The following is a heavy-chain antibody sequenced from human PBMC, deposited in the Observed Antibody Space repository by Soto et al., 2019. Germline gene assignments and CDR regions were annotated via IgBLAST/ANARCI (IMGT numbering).Heavy chain of an antibody. J-gene: IGHJ6*02. CDR1: GFTFGDYA. CDR3: TSYYDFWSGYDPTNYYYGMDV. D-gene: IGHD3-3*01. V-gene: IGHV3-49*04. CDR2: IRSKAYGGTT. Sequence: LRLSCTASGFTFGDYAMSWVRQAPGKGLEWVGFIRSKAYGGTTEYAASVKGRFTISRDDSKSIAYLQMNSLKTEDTAVYYCTSYYDFWSGYDPTNYYYGMDVWGQGTTVTVSS.